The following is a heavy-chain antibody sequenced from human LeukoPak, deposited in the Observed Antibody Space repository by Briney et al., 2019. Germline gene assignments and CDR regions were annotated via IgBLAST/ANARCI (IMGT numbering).Heavy chain of an antibody. V-gene: IGHV3-11*04. CDR1: GGSFSGYY. Sequence: LSLTCAVYGGSFSGYYWSWIRQAPGKGLEWVPYISSSGSTIYYADSVKGRFTISRDNAKNSLYLQMNSLRAEDTAVYYCARSPAYAFDIWGQGTMVTVSS. CDR3: ARSPAYAFDI. J-gene: IGHJ3*02. CDR2: ISSSGSTI. D-gene: IGHD6-25*01.